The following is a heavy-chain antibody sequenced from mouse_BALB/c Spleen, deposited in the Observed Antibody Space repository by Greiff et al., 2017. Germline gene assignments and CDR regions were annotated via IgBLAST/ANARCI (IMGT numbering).Heavy chain of an antibody. V-gene: IGHV14-3*02. Sequence: EVKLVESGAELVKPGASVKLSCTASGFNIKDTYMHWVKQRPEQGLEWIGRIDPANGNTKYDPKFQGKATITADTSSNTAYLQLSSLTSEDTAVYYCARGGYEGYWGQGTTLTVSS. CDR3: ARGGYEGY. J-gene: IGHJ2*01. CDR1: GFNIKDTY. CDR2: IDPANGNT. D-gene: IGHD2-2*01.